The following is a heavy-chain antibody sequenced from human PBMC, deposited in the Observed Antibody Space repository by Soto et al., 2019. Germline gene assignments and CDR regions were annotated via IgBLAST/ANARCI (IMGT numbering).Heavy chain of an antibody. CDR3: AREETAWPLAYGLDV. Sequence: XGSLRLSCAASGFTFSSYSMHWVRQAPGKGLEWVSPIVTRSDIYYADSVKGRFTISRDNAKNSLSLQMNSMTAEDTAVYYCAREETAWPLAYGLDVWGQGPTVTVSS. CDR2: IVTRSDI. CDR1: GFTFSSYS. J-gene: IGHJ6*02. V-gene: IGHV3-21*01. D-gene: IGHD2-21*02.